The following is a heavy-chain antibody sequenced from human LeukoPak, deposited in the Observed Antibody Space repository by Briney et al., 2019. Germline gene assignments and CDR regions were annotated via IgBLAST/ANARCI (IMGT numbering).Heavy chain of an antibody. Sequence: PSETLSLTCTVSGGSISSGNYHWSWIRQPAGKGLEWIGRIYTSGSTNYNPSLKSRVTMSVDTSKNQFSLKLSSVTAADTAVYYCARLAAAGPSNWFDPWGQGTLVTVSS. CDR2: IYTSGST. CDR1: GGSISSGNYH. D-gene: IGHD6-13*01. V-gene: IGHV4-61*02. J-gene: IGHJ5*02. CDR3: ARLAAAGPSNWFDP.